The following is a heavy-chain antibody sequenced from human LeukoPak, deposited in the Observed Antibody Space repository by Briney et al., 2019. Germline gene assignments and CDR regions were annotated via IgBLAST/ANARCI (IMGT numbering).Heavy chain of an antibody. CDR3: ARDLLDY. V-gene: IGHV3-48*01. CDR2: ITNSGNSK. CDR1: EFTFSSYS. J-gene: IGHJ4*02. Sequence: GGSLRLSCAASEFTFSSYSMNWVRQAPGKGLEWVSYITNSGNSKSYADSVKGRFTISRDNTKNSLYLQMNGLRAEDTAVYYCARDLLDYWGQGTLVTVSS.